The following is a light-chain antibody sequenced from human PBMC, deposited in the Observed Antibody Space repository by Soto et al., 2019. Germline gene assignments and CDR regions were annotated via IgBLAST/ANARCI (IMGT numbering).Light chain of an antibody. CDR3: HHDGNSGRA. CDR2: GAN. V-gene: IGKV3-20*01. CDR1: QSINGNY. Sequence: DIVLTQSPGTLSVSPGDRATISCRASQSINGNYLACHQQKPRQAPKLLLYGANTMAAGIPDWFDGSGSGAVFPLIISRQQDDDVTVYHCHHDGNSGRAFGQGTKLDIK. J-gene: IGKJ2*01.